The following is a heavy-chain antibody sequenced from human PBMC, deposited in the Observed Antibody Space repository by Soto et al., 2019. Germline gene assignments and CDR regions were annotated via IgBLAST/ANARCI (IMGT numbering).Heavy chain of an antibody. CDR2: IIPIFGTA. J-gene: IGHJ6*02. Sequence: ASVKVSCTASGGTFSSYSISWVRQAHGQGLEWMGGIIPIFGTANYAQKFQGRVTITADESTSTAYMELSSLRSEDTAVYYCARAIVVVPAAILPESYYYYYGMDVWGQGTTVTVSS. CDR3: ARAIVVVPAAILPESYYYYYGMDV. D-gene: IGHD2-2*01. CDR1: GGTFSSYS. V-gene: IGHV1-69*13.